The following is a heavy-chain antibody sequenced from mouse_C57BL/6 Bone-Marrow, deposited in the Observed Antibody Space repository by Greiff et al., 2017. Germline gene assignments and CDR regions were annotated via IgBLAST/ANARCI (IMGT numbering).Heavy chain of an antibody. D-gene: IGHD1-1*01. Sequence: VKLVESGAELVRPGASVTLSCKASGYTFTDYEMHWVKQTPVHGLEWIGAIDPETGGTAYNQKFKGKAILTADKSSSTAYMELRSLTSEDSAVYYCTRPPLRGFAYWGQGTLVTVSA. CDR1: GYTFTDYE. CDR3: TRPPLRGFAY. CDR2: IDPETGGT. V-gene: IGHV1-15*01. J-gene: IGHJ3*01.